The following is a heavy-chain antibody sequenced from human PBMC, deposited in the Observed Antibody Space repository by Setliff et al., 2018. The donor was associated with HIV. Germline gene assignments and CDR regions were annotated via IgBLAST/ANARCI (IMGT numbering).Heavy chain of an antibody. D-gene: IGHD3-10*01. J-gene: IGHJ6*03. Sequence: SETLSLTCASFGGPLSYYFWTWLRQPPGKGLEWIGHISPSGGADYSPSLKTRAAISLVTSRSQIVLRLSSVAAADTATYYCARGVTLGRGVIAESPLYVMDVWGEGTPVTVSS. CDR3: ARGVTLGRGVIAESPLYVMDV. V-gene: IGHV4-34*01. CDR2: ISPSGGA. CDR1: GGPLSYYF.